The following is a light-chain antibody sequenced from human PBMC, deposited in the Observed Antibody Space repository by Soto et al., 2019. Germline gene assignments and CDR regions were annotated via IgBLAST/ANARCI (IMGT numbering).Light chain of an antibody. CDR3: QQYGNPPA. CDR2: GAS. CDR1: QSVSSSY. Sequence: EIVLTQSPGTLSLYPGERATLSCRVSQSVSSSYLAWYQQKPGQAPRLLIYGASSRATGIPDRFSGSGSGTDFALTTSRLEPEHFAVYYCQQYGNPPAFGGGTKVEIK. V-gene: IGKV3-20*01. J-gene: IGKJ4*01.